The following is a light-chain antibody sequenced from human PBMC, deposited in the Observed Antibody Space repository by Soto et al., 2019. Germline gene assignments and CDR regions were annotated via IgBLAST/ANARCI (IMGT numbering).Light chain of an antibody. V-gene: IGLV1-44*01. CDR3: AAWDDSLNAL. CDR1: SSNIGDNP. Sequence: QPVLTQPPSASGTPGQRITISCSGSSSNIGDNPVNWYQQLPGAAPKLLIYINDQRPSGVPDRFSGSKSGTSASLAISGLQPEDEADYCCAAWDDSLNALFGTGTKLTVL. J-gene: IGLJ1*01. CDR2: IND.